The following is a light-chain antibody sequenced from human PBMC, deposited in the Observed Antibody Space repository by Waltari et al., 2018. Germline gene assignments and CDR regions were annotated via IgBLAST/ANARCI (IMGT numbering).Light chain of an antibody. CDR1: SVGGKN. J-gene: IGLJ3*02. Sequence: SFVLTQPPSFSVAPGKTAKISCVGNSVGGKNVHWYQQRPGQAPVVVIYYDGDRPSGIPERFSGSNSGNTATLTISRVEAGDEADYYCQVWDSSSDPVVFGGGTKLTVL. CDR2: YDG. CDR3: QVWDSSSDPVV. V-gene: IGLV3-21*04.